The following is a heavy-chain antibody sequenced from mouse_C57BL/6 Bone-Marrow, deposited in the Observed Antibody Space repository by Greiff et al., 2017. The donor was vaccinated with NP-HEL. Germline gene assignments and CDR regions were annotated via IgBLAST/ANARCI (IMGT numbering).Heavy chain of an antibody. J-gene: IGHJ2*01. CDR2: IHPNSGST. CDR3: ARSYGSSYDFDY. Sequence: QVQLQQPGAELVKPGASVTLSCKASGYTFTSYWMHWVKQRPGQGLEWIGMIHPNSGSTNYNEKFKSKATLTVDKSSSTAYMQLSSLTSEDSAVYYCARSYGSSYDFDYWGQGTTLTVSS. CDR1: GYTFTSYW. V-gene: IGHV1-64*01. D-gene: IGHD1-1*01.